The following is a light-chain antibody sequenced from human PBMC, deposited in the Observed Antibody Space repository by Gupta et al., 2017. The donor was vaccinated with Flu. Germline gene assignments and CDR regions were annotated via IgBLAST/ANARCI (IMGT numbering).Light chain of an antibody. CDR3: QSYDSSTPLV. J-gene: IGLJ2*01. CDR1: SGSIASNY. V-gene: IGLV6-57*03. CDR2: EDN. Sequence: NFMLTQHHSVSESPGKTVTISCTRSSGSIASNYVQWYQQRPCSAPTTVIYEDNQTPSGVPDRFSGSIDSSSNSASLTISGLKTEDEADYYCQSYDSSTPLVFGGGTKLTVL.